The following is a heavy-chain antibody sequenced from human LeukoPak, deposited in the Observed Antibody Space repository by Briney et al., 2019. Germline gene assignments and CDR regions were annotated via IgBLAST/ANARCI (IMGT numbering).Heavy chain of an antibody. J-gene: IGHJ1*01. Sequence: GGSLRLSCAASGFTFSDYKFHWVRQAPGKGLECGSYISQSSSRIYYTDSVKGRFTISRDNAQNSLYLQLNSLRAEDTAIYYCVRELKDVRDYVNWGPGTMVPVPS. CDR2: ISQSSSRI. V-gene: IGHV3-48*01. CDR3: VRELKDVRDYVN. CDR1: GFTFSDYK. D-gene: IGHD4/OR15-4a*01.